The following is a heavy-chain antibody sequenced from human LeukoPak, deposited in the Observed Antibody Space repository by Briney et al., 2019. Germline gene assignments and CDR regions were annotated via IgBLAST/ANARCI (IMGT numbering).Heavy chain of an antibody. CDR2: IYYISNT. Sequence: SETLSLTCTVSGASVGSAGYYWSWIRQPPGGGLEWIGYIYYISNTNYNPSLKSRVTMSVDPFKNQFSLKLNSVTAADTAVYYCARTQSQSGSYRYYFGYWGQGTLVTVSS. CDR1: GASVGSAGYY. D-gene: IGHD1-26*01. V-gene: IGHV4-61*08. J-gene: IGHJ4*02. CDR3: ARTQSQSGSYRYYFGY.